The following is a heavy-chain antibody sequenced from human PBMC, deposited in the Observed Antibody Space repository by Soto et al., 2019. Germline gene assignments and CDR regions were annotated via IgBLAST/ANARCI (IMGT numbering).Heavy chain of an antibody. V-gene: IGHV4-59*01. D-gene: IGHD2-21*01. CDR2: IYYSGST. CDR3: VSGSIPGAY. CDR1: GGSISSYY. J-gene: IGHJ4*02. Sequence: QVQLQESGPGLVKPSETLSLTCTVSGGSISSYYWSWIRQPPGKGLEWIGCIYYSGSTKYNPSLKSRVTISVDTSKNQFSLKLTSVTAADTAVYYCVSGSIPGAYWGQGTLVTVSS.